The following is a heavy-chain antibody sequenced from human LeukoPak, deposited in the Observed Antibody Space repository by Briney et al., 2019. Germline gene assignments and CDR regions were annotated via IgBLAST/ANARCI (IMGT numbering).Heavy chain of an antibody. V-gene: IGHV4-39*01. CDR1: GGSISSSSYY. D-gene: IGHD3-9*01. J-gene: IGHJ4*02. Sequence: KPSETLSLTCTVSGGSISSSSYYWGWIRQPPGKGLEWIGSIYYSGSTYYNPSLKSRVTISVDTSKNQFSLKLSSVTAADTAVYYCARHNPVRYFDWLAYYFDYWGQGTLVTVSS. CDR3: ARHNPVRYFDWLAYYFDY. CDR2: IYYSGST.